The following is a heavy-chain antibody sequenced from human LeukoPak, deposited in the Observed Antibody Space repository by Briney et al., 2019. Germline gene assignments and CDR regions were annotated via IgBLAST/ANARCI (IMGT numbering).Heavy chain of an antibody. CDR1: GFTFSSYW. J-gene: IGHJ4*02. V-gene: IGHV3-74*01. Sequence: PGGSLRLSCAASGFTFSSYWMHWVRQAPGKGLVWVSRINSDGSSTSYADSVKGRFTISRDNTKNTLYLQMNSLRAEDTAVYYCVRDSSGYYQYFDYWGQGTLVTVSS. CDR3: VRDSSGYYQYFDY. CDR2: INSDGSST. D-gene: IGHD3-22*01.